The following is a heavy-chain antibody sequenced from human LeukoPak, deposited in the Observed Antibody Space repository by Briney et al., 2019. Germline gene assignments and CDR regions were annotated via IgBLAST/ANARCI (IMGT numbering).Heavy chain of an antibody. D-gene: IGHD1-26*01. CDR3: AKTTIVGVTVDAFDI. CDR1: GFTFSNFA. CDR2: IRYDGSNK. J-gene: IGHJ3*02. Sequence: GGSLRLSCAASGFTFSNFAMHWVRQAAGKGLEWVSFIRYDGSNKYYADSVKGRFTISRDNSKNTLYLQMNSLRAEDTAVYYCAKTTIVGVTVDAFDIWGQGTMVTVPS. V-gene: IGHV3-30*02.